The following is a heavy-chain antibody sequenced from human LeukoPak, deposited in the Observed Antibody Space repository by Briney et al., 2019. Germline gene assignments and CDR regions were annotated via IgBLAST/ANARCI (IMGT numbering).Heavy chain of an antibody. CDR3: ARKTGYSSSWDYYFDY. J-gene: IGHJ4*02. CDR1: GYTFTGYY. CDR2: INPNSGGT. Sequence: ASVKVSCKASGYTFTGYYMHWVRQAPGQGLEWMGWINPNSGGTNYAQKFQGRVTMIRDTSISTAYMELSRLRSDDTAVYYCARKTGYSSSWDYYFDYWGQGTLVTVSS. D-gene: IGHD6-13*01. V-gene: IGHV1-2*02.